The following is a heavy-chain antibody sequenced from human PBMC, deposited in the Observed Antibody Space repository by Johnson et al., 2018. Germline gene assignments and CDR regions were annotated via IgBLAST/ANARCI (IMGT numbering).Heavy chain of an antibody. Sequence: QVQLQESGPGLVKPSEPLSLTCTVSLGSTSTYYWSWIRQPPGKGLEWIGYIYHSGSTNYNPSLKSRVTVSVDTSKNQFSLRLSSVTAADTAVYYCARDGDYAFDIWGQGTMVTVSS. J-gene: IGHJ3*02. CDR3: ARDGDYAFDI. V-gene: IGHV4-59*01. D-gene: IGHD7-27*01. CDR1: LGSTSTYY. CDR2: IYHSGST.